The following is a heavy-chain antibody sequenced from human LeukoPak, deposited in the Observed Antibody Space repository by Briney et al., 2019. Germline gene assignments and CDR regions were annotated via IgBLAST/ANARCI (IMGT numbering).Heavy chain of an antibody. J-gene: IGHJ4*02. V-gene: IGHV5-51*01. CDR3: ARVGKFGDYVGYFDY. CDR2: IYPGDSDT. Sequence: GESLKISCKGSGYSFTSYWIGWVRQMPGKGLEWMGIIYPGDSDTRYSPSFQGQVTISADKSISTAYLQWSSLKASDTAMYYCARVGKFGDYVGYFDYWGQGTLVTVSS. D-gene: IGHD4-17*01. CDR1: GYSFTSYW.